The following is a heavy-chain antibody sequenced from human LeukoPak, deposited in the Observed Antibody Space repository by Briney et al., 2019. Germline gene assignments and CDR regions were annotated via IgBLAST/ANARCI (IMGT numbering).Heavy chain of an antibody. CDR2: IYSGGST. V-gene: IGHV3-66*01. CDR1: GFTVSSNY. J-gene: IGHJ6*02. D-gene: IGHD3-10*01. Sequence: GGSLRLFCAASGFTVSSNYMSWVRQAPGKGLEWVSVIYSGGSTYYADSVIGRFTISRDNSKNTLYLQMNSLRAEDTAVYYCARDRALYYGSGSYYKPRDYYYHYGMDVWGQGTTVTVSS. CDR3: ARDRALYYGSGSYYKPRDYYYHYGMDV.